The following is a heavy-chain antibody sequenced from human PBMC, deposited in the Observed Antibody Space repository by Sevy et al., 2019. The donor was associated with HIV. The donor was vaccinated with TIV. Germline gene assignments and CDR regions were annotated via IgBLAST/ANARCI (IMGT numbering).Heavy chain of an antibody. D-gene: IGHD6-19*01. V-gene: IGHV3-53*01. CDR1: GFTVSSNY. Sequence: GGSLRLSCAVSGFTVSSNYMSWVRQAPGKGLEWVSVLYSAGSTYYADSVKGRFTISRDKSRNTLYLEMNSLRAEDTAVYYCATDPGYSSGWSFSFDYWGQGTLVTVSS. J-gene: IGHJ4*02. CDR2: LYSAGST. CDR3: ATDPGYSSGWSFSFDY.